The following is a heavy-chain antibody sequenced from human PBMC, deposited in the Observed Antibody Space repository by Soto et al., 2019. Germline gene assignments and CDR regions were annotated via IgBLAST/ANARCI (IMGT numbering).Heavy chain of an antibody. J-gene: IGHJ6*02. CDR3: ASSSLYGMDV. V-gene: IGHV4-59*08. Sequence: ASETLSLTCTVSGGSISGSYWSWIRQTPGKVLEWVGYIHYSGSTNYNPSLKSRVTMPVDSAKNQFSLKVGSVTAADTAVYYCASSSLYGMDVWGQGTTVTVSS. CDR2: IHYSGST. CDR1: GGSISGSY.